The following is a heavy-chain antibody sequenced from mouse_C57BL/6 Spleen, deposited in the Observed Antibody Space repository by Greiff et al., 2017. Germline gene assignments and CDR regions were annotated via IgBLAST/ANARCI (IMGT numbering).Heavy chain of an antibody. CDR3: AREYYYGSSYAMDY. Sequence: EVQLQESGGGLVKPGGSLKLSCAASGFTFSDYGMHWVRQAPEKGLEWVAYISSGSSTIYYADTVKGRFTISRDNAKNTLFLQMTSLRSEDTAMYYCAREYYYGSSYAMDYWGQGTSVTVSS. D-gene: IGHD1-1*01. CDR2: ISSGSSTI. CDR1: GFTFSDYG. V-gene: IGHV5-17*01. J-gene: IGHJ4*01.